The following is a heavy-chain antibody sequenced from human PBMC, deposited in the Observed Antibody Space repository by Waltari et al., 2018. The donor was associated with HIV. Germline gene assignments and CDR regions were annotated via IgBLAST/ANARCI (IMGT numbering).Heavy chain of an antibody. CDR1: EFPFSLDT. CDR2: ISYDGSNK. V-gene: IGHV3-30-3*01. CDR3: ARDPGGEHRFDY. D-gene: IGHD3-16*01. J-gene: IGHJ4*02. Sequence: QVQLVESGGGVVQPGGSLRLSCTASEFPFSLDTLPWVRQAPRKGLDWVAVISYDGSNKYYADSVKGRFTISRDNSKNTLYLQMNSLRAEDTAVYYCARDPGGEHRFDYWGQGTLVTVSS.